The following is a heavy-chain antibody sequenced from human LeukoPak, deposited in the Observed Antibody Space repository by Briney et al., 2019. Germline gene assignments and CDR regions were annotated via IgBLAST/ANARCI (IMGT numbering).Heavy chain of an antibody. V-gene: IGHV3-21*01. CDR2: ISSSSSYI. D-gene: IGHD3-3*01. CDR1: GYTFSSYS. Sequence: GGSLRLSCAASGYTFSSYSMNWVRQAPGKGLEWVSSISSSSSYIYYADSVKGRFTISRDNAKNSLYLQMNSLRAEDTAVYYCARGGKYDFWSGYYTRKYYMDVWGKGTTVTVSS. CDR3: ARGGKYDFWSGYYTRKYYMDV. J-gene: IGHJ6*03.